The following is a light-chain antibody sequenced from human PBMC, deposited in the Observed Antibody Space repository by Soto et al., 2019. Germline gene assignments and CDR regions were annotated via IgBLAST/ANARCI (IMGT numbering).Light chain of an antibody. V-gene: IGKV1-27*01. Sequence: DFRMTQSPSSLSVSVGDRVTITCRASQGISNSLAWYQQKPGKVPKLLIYAASTLQSGVPSRFSGSGSGTDFTLTISSLQPEDVATYYCQKYNSAPWTFGQGTNVEAK. CDR3: QKYNSAPWT. CDR1: QGISNS. J-gene: IGKJ1*01. CDR2: AAS.